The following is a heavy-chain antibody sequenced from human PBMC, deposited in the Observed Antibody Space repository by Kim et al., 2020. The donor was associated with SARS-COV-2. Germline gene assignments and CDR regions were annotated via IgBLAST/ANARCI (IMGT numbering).Heavy chain of an antibody. V-gene: IGHV6-1*01. J-gene: IGHJ4*02. CDR2: N. D-gene: IGHD3-22*01. CDR3: ARDSMIVVHDY. Sequence: NDYAVTVKSRITINPDTSKNQFSLQLNSVTPEDTAVYYCARDSMIVVHDYWGQGTLVTVSS.